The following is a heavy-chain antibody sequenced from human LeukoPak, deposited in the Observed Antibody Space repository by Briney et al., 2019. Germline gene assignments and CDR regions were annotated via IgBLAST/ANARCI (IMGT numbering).Heavy chain of an antibody. CDR2: SSGSGGTT. CDR1: GFTFSNYW. V-gene: IGHV3-23*01. Sequence: KAGGSLRLSCAASGFTFSNYWMSWVRQAPGKRLEWVSVSSGSGGTTYYADSVKGRFTISRDNSKNTLFLQMNSLRVEDTAVYFCARDPGAFPYFFDSWGQGTLVTVSS. CDR3: ARDPGAFPYFFDS. D-gene: IGHD4/OR15-4a*01. J-gene: IGHJ4*02.